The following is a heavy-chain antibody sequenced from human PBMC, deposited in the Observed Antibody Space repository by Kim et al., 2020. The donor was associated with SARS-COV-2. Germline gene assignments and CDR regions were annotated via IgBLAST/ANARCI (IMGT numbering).Heavy chain of an antibody. CDR2: IYHSENT. V-gene: IGHV4-38-2*02. D-gene: IGHD1-26*01. CDR3: ARKTGTYLIDY. CDR1: GYSISSGYY. Sequence: SETLSLTCTVSGYSISSGYYWGCIRQPPGKGLEWIGSIYHSENTYYNPSLMSRVTISVDMSKNQFSLRLSSVTAADTAVYYCARKTGTYLIDYWGQGTL. J-gene: IGHJ4*02.